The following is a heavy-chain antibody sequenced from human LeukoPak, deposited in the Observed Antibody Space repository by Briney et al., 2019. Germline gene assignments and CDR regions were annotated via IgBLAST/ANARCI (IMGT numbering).Heavy chain of an antibody. J-gene: IGHJ4*02. CDR2: IYNSGST. CDR1: GGSISSYY. V-gene: IGHV4-4*07. Sequence: SETLSLTCTVSGGSISSYYWSWIRQPAGRGLEWIGRIYNSGSTNYNTNYNPSLTSRVTMSVDTSKNQFSLKLNSVSAADTAVYFCARAIWYGSGTTAFDYWGQGTLVTVSP. CDR3: ARAIWYGSGTTAFDY. D-gene: IGHD3-10*01.